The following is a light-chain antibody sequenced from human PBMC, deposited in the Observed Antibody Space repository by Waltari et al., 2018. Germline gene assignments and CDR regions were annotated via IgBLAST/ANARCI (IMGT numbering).Light chain of an antibody. CDR1: QSLSIY. Sequence: EIVLTQSPGTLSLSQGERATLSCRASQSLSIYLAWYQQKVGQPPRLLIYDASSRATGIPDRFSGSGSGTDFSLTISRLEPEDFAVYYCQKYGTLPATFGQGTKVEVK. V-gene: IGKV3-20*01. CDR3: QKYGTLPAT. CDR2: DAS. J-gene: IGKJ1*01.